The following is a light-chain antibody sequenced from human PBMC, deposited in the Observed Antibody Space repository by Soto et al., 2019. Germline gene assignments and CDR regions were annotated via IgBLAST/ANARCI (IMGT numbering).Light chain of an antibody. V-gene: IGKV3-20*01. Sequence: EIVLTQSPGSLSLSPGDRATLSCRASQSVSSASLAWYQQRPGQAPRLLIYGASNRATGMPDRFSGSGSGTDFNLTISRLEPEDFAVYYCQLYSGSPMYTFGQGTRLDVK. CDR1: QSVSSAS. CDR3: QLYSGSPMYT. J-gene: IGKJ2*01. CDR2: GAS.